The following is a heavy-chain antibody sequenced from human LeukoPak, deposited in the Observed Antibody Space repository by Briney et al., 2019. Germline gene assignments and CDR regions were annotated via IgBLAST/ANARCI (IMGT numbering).Heavy chain of an antibody. Sequence: GGSLRLSCAASGFTFSSYAMHWVRQAPGKGLEYVSAISSNGGSTYYANSVKGRFTISRDNSKNTLYLQMGSLRAKDMAVYYCARGVDSYGLVDYWGQGTLVTVSS. J-gene: IGHJ4*02. V-gene: IGHV3-64*01. CDR3: ARGVDSYGLVDY. D-gene: IGHD5-18*01. CDR1: GFTFSSYA. CDR2: ISSNGGST.